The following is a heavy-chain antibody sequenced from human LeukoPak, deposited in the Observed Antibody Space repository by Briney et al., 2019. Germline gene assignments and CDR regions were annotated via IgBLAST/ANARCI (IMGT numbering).Heavy chain of an antibody. V-gene: IGHV4-59*08. CDR1: GASISSYY. D-gene: IGHD1-1*01. Sequence: PSETLSLTCTVSGASISSYYWSWIRQPPGKGLEYIGYIYYSGYTNSNPSLNSRVTISVDTSKNQFSLKLSSVTAADTAVYYCARRGSGASLGYYFDLWGRGTLVTVSS. CDR3: ARRGSGASLGYYFDL. CDR2: IYYSGYT. J-gene: IGHJ2*01.